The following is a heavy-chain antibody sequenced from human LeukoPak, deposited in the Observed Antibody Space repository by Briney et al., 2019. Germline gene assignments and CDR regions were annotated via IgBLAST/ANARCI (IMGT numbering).Heavy chain of an antibody. CDR3: ARSRSVSNYKGMDV. D-gene: IGHD5/OR15-5a*01. J-gene: IGHJ6*02. CDR1: GFTFSDYS. CDR2: ISSSSDYI. V-gene: IGHV3-21*01. Sequence: GGSLRLSCPASGFTFSDYSMSWVRQAPGKGLEWVSSISSSSDYIYYADSVRGRFSISRDNARNSLYLQMNSLRAEDTAVYYCARSRSVSNYKGMDVWGQGTTVTVSS.